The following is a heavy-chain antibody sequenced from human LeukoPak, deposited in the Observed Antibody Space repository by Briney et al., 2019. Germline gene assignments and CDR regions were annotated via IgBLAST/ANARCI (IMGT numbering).Heavy chain of an antibody. V-gene: IGHV1-2*02. CDR3: ARRLTTSQDLDY. CDR2: INPNSGDT. Sequence: ASVTVSCKASVYTFTVHYMYWVRQAPGQGREWMGWINPNSGDTNYAQKFQGRVTMTRDTSISTAYMDLNRLTSDDTAVYYCARRLTTSQDLDYWGQGTLVTVSS. J-gene: IGHJ4*02. CDR1: VYTFTVHY. D-gene: IGHD2-2*01.